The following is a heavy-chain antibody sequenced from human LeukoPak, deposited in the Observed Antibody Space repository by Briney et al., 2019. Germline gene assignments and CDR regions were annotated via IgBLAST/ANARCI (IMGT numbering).Heavy chain of an antibody. CDR1: GYTFTGHY. V-gene: IGHV1-2*02. Sequence: ASVKVSCKASGYTFTGHYIHWVRQAPGQGLEWMGWINPKTGGTNYAQKFQGRVSMTGDTSISSANLELRSLRSDDTAVYYCARIRLPTLGYELPHRRGCFDPWGQGTLVTVSS. CDR3: ARIRLPTLGYELPHRRGCFDP. CDR2: INPKTGGT. J-gene: IGHJ5*02. D-gene: IGHD3-16*01.